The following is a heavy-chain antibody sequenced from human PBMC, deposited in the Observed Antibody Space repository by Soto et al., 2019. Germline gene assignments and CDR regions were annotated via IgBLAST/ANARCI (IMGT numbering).Heavy chain of an antibody. Sequence: QVQLVESGGGVVQPGRSLRLSCAASGFTFSSYAMHWVRQAPGKGLEWVAVISYDGSNKFYADSVKGRFTISRDTSKNTLYLQMNSLRVDDTAFYYCARAGGLLLDYWGQGTLVTVSS. D-gene: IGHD2-15*01. V-gene: IGHV3-30-3*01. CDR1: GFTFSSYA. CDR2: ISYDGSNK. CDR3: ARAGGLLLDY. J-gene: IGHJ4*02.